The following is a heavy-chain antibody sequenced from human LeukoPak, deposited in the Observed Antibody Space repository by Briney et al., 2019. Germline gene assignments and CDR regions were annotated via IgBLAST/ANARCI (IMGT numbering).Heavy chain of an antibody. D-gene: IGHD5-24*01. J-gene: IGHJ5*02. CDR3: ARAVGDHFDNNGYKNKFDP. CDR2: INTNNGGT. V-gene: IGHV1-2*02. Sequence: ASVKVSCKASGYTFTDYYMHWVRQAPGQGLEWMGLINTNNGGTDSAQKFQGRVTMTRDTSISTGYMELNSLRSDDTAVYYCARAVGDHFDNNGYKNKFDPWGQGTLVSVSS. CDR1: GYTFTDYY.